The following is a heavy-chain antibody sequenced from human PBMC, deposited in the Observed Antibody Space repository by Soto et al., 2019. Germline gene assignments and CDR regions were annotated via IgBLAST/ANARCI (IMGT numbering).Heavy chain of an antibody. J-gene: IGHJ5*02. D-gene: IGHD2-15*01. V-gene: IGHV1-18*01. CDR1: GYTFTNYG. Sequence: QVQLVQSGAEVKKPGASVKVSCTASGYTFTNYGITWVRQAPGQGLEWMGWISPYNGNTNYAQKLQGRVTMTTDTSTTTAYMELRSLRSDDTAVYYCARGVLGYCSGGSCPQNWFDPWGQGTLVTVSS. CDR3: ARGVLGYCSGGSCPQNWFDP. CDR2: ISPYNGNT.